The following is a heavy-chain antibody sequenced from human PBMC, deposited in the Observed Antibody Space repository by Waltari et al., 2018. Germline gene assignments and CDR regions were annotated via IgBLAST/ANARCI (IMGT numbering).Heavy chain of an antibody. CDR3: ARGVGDYDFWSGYYPARHYNWFDP. V-gene: IGHV4-34*01. D-gene: IGHD3-3*01. J-gene: IGHJ5*02. CDR2: INHSGST. Sequence: QVQLQQWGAGLLKPSETLSLTCAVYGGSFSGYYWSWIRQPPGQGLEGIGEINHSGSTNYNPSLKSRVSISVDTSKNQFSLKLSSVTAADTAVYYCARGVGDYDFWSGYYPARHYNWFDPWGQGTLVTVSS. CDR1: GGSFSGYY.